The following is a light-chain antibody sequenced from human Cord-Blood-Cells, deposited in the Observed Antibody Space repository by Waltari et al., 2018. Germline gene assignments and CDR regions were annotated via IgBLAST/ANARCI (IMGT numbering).Light chain of an antibody. CDR3: SSYTSSSTYV. CDR2: EVS. CDR1: SSAVGGSNY. Sequence: QSALTQPASVSGSPGQSITISRTGTSSAVGGSNYVSWYQQHPGKAPKLMIYEVSNRPSGVSNRFSGSKSGNTASLTISGLQAEDEADYYCSSYTSSSTYVFGTGTKVTVL. V-gene: IGLV2-14*01. J-gene: IGLJ1*01.